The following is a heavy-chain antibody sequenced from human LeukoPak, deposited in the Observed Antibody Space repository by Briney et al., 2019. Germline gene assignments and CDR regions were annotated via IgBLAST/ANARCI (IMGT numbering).Heavy chain of an antibody. Sequence: KPGGSLRLSCAASGFTFSSYAMSWVRQAPGKGLEWVSAISGSGGSTYYADSVKGRFTISRDNSKNTLYLQMNSLRAEDTAVYYCAKDPRLDSGGWYLCFDFWGQGTLVTVSS. CDR2: ISGSGGST. CDR3: AKDPRLDSGGWYLCFDF. D-gene: IGHD6-19*01. CDR1: GFTFSSYA. J-gene: IGHJ4*02. V-gene: IGHV3-23*01.